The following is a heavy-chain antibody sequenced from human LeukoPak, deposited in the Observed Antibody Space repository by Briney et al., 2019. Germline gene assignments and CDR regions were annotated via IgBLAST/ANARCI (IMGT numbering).Heavy chain of an antibody. CDR3: ARGRSTYDSSGYYFRMRTNWFDP. V-gene: IGHV4-34*01. J-gene: IGHJ5*02. Sequence: SETLSLTCAVYGGSFSGYYWSWIRQPPGKGLEWIGEINHSGSTNYNPSLKSRVTISVDTSKNQFSLKLSSVTAADTAVYYCARGRSTYDSSGYYFRMRTNWFDPWGQGTLVTVSS. CDR2: INHSGST. D-gene: IGHD3-22*01. CDR1: GGSFSGYY.